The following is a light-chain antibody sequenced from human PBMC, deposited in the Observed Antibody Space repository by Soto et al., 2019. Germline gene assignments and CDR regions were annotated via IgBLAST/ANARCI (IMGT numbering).Light chain of an antibody. J-gene: IGKJ1*01. CDR3: QQYNSYST. V-gene: IGKV1-5*03. CDR2: KAS. CDR1: QSISSW. Sequence: DIQMTQSPSTLSASVGDKITNTCRASQSISSWLAWYQQKPGKAPKLLIYKASSLESGVPSRFSGSGSGTEFTLTISSLQPVDFATYYCQQYNSYSTFGQGTKVEIK.